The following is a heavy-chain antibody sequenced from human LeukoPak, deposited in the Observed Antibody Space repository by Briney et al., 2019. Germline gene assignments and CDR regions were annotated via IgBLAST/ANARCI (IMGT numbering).Heavy chain of an antibody. CDR1: DDSITMYY. CDR3: ARGRVSSSTWYSTYYYFFYMDF. D-gene: IGHD4-11*01. V-gene: IGHV4-59*01. J-gene: IGHJ6*03. CDR2: VDHTGST. Sequence: SETLSLTCTVSDDSITMYYWTWIRQPPGKGLEWIGYVDHTGSTKFNPSLNGRVSISKDTSNNFFSLRLRSVTAADTAVYFCARGRVSSSTWYSTYYYFFYMDFWGKGTTVTAAS.